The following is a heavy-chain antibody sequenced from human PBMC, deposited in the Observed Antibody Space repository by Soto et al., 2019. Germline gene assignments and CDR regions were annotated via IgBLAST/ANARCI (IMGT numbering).Heavy chain of an antibody. J-gene: IGHJ4*02. V-gene: IGHV3-30-3*01. CDR3: ARSIAVAGTPEFDY. D-gene: IGHD6-19*01. Sequence: QVQPVESGGGVVQPGRSLRLSCAASGFTFSSFTMHWVRQAPGKGLEWVAVISYDDGTNKYYADSVKGRFTISRDNPKNTLYLQMNSLRAEDTAVYYCARSIAVAGTPEFDYWGQGTLVTVSS. CDR1: GFTFSSFT. CDR2: ISYDDGTNK.